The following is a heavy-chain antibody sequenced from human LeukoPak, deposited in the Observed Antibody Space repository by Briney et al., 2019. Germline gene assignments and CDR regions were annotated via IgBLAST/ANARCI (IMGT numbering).Heavy chain of an antibody. J-gene: IGHJ3*02. CDR2: INWNGGST. V-gene: IGHV3-20*04. CDR1: GFTFDDYG. Sequence: GGCLRLSCAASGFTFDDYGMSLVRQAPGKGLEWVSGINWNGGSTGYADSVKGRFTISRDNSKNTVHLQMNNLRAEDTAMYFCARRLYIVRGAFDIWGQGTMVTVSS. D-gene: IGHD2/OR15-2a*01. CDR3: ARRLYIVRGAFDI.